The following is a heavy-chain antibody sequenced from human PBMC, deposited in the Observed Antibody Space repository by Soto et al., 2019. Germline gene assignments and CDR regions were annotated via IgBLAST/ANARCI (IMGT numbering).Heavy chain of an antibody. D-gene: IGHD4-4*01. CDR2: VFYTGRA. J-gene: IGHJ6*02. V-gene: IGHV4-59*01. Sequence: SETLSLTCTVSGSDITTYYWSWLRQPPGKGLEWIGYVFYTGRANYNASLKSRVSISLDTSNYQFSLKLSSVTAADTAVYYCARDGDGRMTTNPYYYNGMDVWGPGTTVTVSS. CDR1: GSDITTYY. CDR3: ARDGDGRMTTNPYYYNGMDV.